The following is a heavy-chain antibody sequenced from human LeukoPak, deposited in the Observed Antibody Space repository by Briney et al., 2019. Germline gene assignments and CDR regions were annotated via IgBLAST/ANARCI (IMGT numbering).Heavy chain of an antibody. CDR3: ANAHHYDLPKD. CDR1: GYTFTGYY. J-gene: IGHJ4*02. CDR2: IIPIFGTA. V-gene: IGHV1-69*05. Sequence: SVTVSCKASGYTFTGYYMHWVRQAPGQGLEWMGGIIPIFGTANYAQKFQGRVTITTDESTSTAYMELSSLRSEDTAVYYCANAHHYDLPKDWGQGTLVTVSS. D-gene: IGHD3-3*01.